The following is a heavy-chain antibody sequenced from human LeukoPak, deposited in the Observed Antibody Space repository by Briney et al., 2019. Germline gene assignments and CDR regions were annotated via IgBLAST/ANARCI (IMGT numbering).Heavy chain of an antibody. CDR2: IGYSGTNT. J-gene: IGHJ4*02. Sequence: GGSLRLSCAASGFSFSSFGMHWVRQAPGEGLEWVAYIGYSGTNTHYADSVKGRFTISRDNSKNTVHLQMNSLRAADTALYSCARDLTGKYYIAYGGQGTLVTVSS. V-gene: IGHV3-30*02. CDR1: GFSFSSFG. CDR3: ARDLTGKYYIAY. D-gene: IGHD2-8*02.